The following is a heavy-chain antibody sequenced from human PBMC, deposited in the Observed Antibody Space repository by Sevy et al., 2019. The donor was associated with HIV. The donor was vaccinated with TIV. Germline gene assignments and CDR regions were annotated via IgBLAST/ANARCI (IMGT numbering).Heavy chain of an antibody. V-gene: IGHV3-30*18. CDR3: AKDRAVAGTGRDYYYYYGMDV. Sequence: GESLKISCAASGFTFSSYGVHWVRQGPGKGLEWVAVMSYDGNNKNYADSVKGRFTISRDNSKNTLYLQMNSLRGEDTAVYYCAKDRAVAGTGRDYYYYYGMDVWGQGTTVTVSS. J-gene: IGHJ6*02. D-gene: IGHD6-19*01. CDR1: GFTFSSYG. CDR2: MSYDGNNK.